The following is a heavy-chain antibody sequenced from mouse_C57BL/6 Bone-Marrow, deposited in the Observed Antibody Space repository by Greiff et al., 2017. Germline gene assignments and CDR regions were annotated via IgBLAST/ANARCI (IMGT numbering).Heavy chain of an antibody. CDR2: ISYSGST. CDR3: ARFPDGYYESWYFDV. V-gene: IGHV3-8*01. D-gene: IGHD2-3*01. CDR1: GYSITSDY. J-gene: IGHJ1*03. Sequence: EVKLVESGPGLAKPSQTLSLTCSVTGYSITSDYWNWIRKFPGNKLEYMGYISYSGSTYYNPSLKSPISITRDTSKNQYYLQLNSVTTEDTATYYCARFPDGYYESWYFDVWGTGTTVTVSS.